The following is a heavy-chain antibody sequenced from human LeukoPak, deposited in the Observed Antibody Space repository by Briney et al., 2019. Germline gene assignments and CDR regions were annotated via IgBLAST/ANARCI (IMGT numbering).Heavy chain of an antibody. CDR3: AKDTRSLYGGPFDY. J-gene: IGHJ4*02. D-gene: IGHD4-23*01. V-gene: IGHV3-21*04. CDR2: IGSSGSYI. Sequence: PGGSLRLSCAASGFTFSNYSMNWVRQAPGKGLEWVSSIGSSGSYIYYADSVKGRFTISRDNAKNLLYLQMNSLRAEDMALYYCAKDTRSLYGGPFDYWGQGTLVTVSS. CDR1: GFTFSNYS.